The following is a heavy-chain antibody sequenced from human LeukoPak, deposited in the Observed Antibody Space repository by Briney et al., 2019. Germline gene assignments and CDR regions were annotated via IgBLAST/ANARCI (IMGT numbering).Heavy chain of an antibody. D-gene: IGHD3-22*01. J-gene: IGHJ3*02. Sequence: PSETLSLTCTVSGGSISSYYWSWIRQPPGKGLEWIGYIYYSGSTNYNPSLKSRVTISVDTSKNQFSLKLSSVTAADTAVYYCARHRRNYYDSSGYRPPAFDIWGQGTMVTVSS. V-gene: IGHV4-59*08. CDR2: IYYSGST. CDR3: ARHRRNYYDSSGYRPPAFDI. CDR1: GGSISSYY.